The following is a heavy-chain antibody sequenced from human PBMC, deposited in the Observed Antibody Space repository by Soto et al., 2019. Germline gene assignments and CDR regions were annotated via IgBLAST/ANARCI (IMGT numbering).Heavy chain of an antibody. D-gene: IGHD5-12*01. J-gene: IGHJ4*02. Sequence: ASVKVSCKASGGTFSSYTISWVRQAPGQGLEWMGWMNPNSGNTGYAQKFQGRVTMTRNTSISTAYMELSSLRSEDTAVYYCARFVRWLPRNYFDYWGQGTLVTVSS. CDR2: MNPNSGNT. CDR3: ARFVRWLPRNYFDY. CDR1: GGTFSSYT. V-gene: IGHV1-8*02.